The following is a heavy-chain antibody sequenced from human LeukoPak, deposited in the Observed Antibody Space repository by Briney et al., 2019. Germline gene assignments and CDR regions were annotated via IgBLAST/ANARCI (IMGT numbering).Heavy chain of an antibody. CDR2: ISWNSGSI. D-gene: IGHD2-2*01. V-gene: IGHV3-9*01. CDR1: GFTFDDYA. CDR3: RVGPGLFDY. J-gene: IGHJ4*02. Sequence: GGALRRCCAASGFTFDDYAMHCGRQAPGKELEWVSGISWNSGSIGYADSVKGRFTISRDNAKNSLYLQMNSLRAEDTALYYCRVGPGLFDYWGQGTLVTVSS.